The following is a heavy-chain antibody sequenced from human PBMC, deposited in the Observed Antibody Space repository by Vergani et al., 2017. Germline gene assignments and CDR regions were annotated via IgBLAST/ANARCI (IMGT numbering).Heavy chain of an antibody. J-gene: IGHJ6*02. Sequence: VQLVESGGGVVQPGRSLRLSCAASGFTFSSYGMHWVRQAPGTGLGWVSLIRGDGGSTYYADSVKGRFTISRDNSKNSLYLQMNSLRTEDTALYYCAKATVTTSLYYYYGMDVWGQGTTVTVSS. CDR1: GFTFSSYG. D-gene: IGHD4-17*01. V-gene: IGHV3-43*02. CDR3: AKATVTTSLYYYYGMDV. CDR2: IRGDGGST.